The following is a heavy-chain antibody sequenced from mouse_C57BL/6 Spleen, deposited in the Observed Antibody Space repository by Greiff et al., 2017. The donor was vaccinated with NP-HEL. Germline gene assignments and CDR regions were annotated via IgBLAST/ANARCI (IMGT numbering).Heavy chain of an antibody. V-gene: IGHV1-55*01. J-gene: IGHJ3*01. D-gene: IGHD2-4*01. CDR3: ARWDYYDYDGFAY. CDR2: IYPGSGST. Sequence: VQLQQSGAELVKPGASVKMSCKASGYTFTSYWITWVKQRPGQGLEWIGDIYPGSGSTNYNEKFKSKATLTVDTSSSTAYMQLSSLTSEDSAVYYCARWDYYDYDGFAYWGQGTLVTVSA. CDR1: GYTFTSYW.